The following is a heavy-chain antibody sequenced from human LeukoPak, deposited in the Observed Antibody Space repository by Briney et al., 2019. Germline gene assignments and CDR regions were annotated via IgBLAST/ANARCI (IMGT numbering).Heavy chain of an antibody. J-gene: IGHJ6*04. CDR1: GFTFSSHG. D-gene: IGHD3-9*01. CDR2: ILDDGSNT. Sequence: GGSLRLSCATAGFTFSSHGIHWVRQAPGKWRGWVAVILDDGSNTYYADSVKGRFQMSRDNTKNTLYLQINRLRDGDPAVYSCAKDRANAYYDILTPARAMDVCGKGTTVTVSS. V-gene: IGHV3-30*18. CDR3: AKDRANAYYDILTPARAMDV.